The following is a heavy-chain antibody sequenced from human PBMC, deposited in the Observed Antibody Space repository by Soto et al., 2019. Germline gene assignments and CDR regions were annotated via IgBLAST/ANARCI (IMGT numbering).Heavy chain of an antibody. CDR1: GGTFSSYA. CDR3: ARVGSTVTTSLYYFDY. Sequence: QVQLVQSGAEVKKPGSSVKFSCKASGGTFSSYAISWVRQAPGQGLEWMGGIIPIFGTANYAQKFQGRVTITADESTSTAYMELSRLRSEDTAVYYCARVGSTVTTSLYYFDYWGQGTLVTVSS. CDR2: IIPIFGTA. J-gene: IGHJ4*02. D-gene: IGHD4-17*01. V-gene: IGHV1-69*12.